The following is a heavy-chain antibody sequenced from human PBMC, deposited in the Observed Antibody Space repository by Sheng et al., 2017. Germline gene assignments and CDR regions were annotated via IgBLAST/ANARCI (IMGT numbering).Heavy chain of an antibody. CDR2: ISGSGGST. V-gene: IGHV3-23*04. CDR3: AKVPPDYYDFGSGYYTWGGMDV. D-gene: IGHD3-3*01. Sequence: EVQLVESGGGLVQPGGSLRLSCAASGFTFSSYAMSWVRQAPGKGLEWVSAISGSGGSTYYADSVKGRFTISRDNSKNTLYLQMNSLRAEDTAVYYCAKVPPDYYDFGSGYYTWGGMDVWGQGTTVTVSS. CDR1: GFTFSSYA. J-gene: IGHJ6*02.